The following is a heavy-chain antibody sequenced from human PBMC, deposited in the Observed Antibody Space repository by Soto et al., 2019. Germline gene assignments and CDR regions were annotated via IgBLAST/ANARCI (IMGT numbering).Heavy chain of an antibody. CDR3: AKDQVTIFGVGTERDYYYYYGMDV. V-gene: IGHV3-23*01. Sequence: GGSLRLSCAASGFTFSSYAMSWVRQAPGKGLEWVSAISGSGGSTYYADSVKGRFTISRDNSKNTLYLQMNSLRAEDTAVYYCAKDQVTIFGVGTERDYYYYYGMDVWGQGTTVTVSS. D-gene: IGHD3-3*01. J-gene: IGHJ6*02. CDR1: GFTFSSYA. CDR2: ISGSGGST.